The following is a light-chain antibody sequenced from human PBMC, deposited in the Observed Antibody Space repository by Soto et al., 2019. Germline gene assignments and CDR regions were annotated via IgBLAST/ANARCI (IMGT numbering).Light chain of an antibody. Sequence: EIVLTQSPGTLSLSPGERATLSCRASQSVSSTYLAWYQQKPGQAPRLLIYGASSRAAVIPDRFSGRGSGTAFPLTISRLKPEGGAVYYCQHYCCSPCTFGYGTKVEI. V-gene: IGKV3-20*01. CDR2: GAS. CDR3: QHYCCSPCT. CDR1: QSVSSTY. J-gene: IGKJ4*01.